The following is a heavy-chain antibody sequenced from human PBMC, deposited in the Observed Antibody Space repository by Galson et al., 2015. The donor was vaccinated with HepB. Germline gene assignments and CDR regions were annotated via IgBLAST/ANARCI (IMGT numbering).Heavy chain of an antibody. Sequence: CAISGDSVSSNIGAWNWVRQSPSRGLEWLGRTYYRSKWHNDYAVSVKSRITINPDTSKNQFSLQLKSVTPEDTAVYYCARGEAGSLDYWGQGTLVTVSS. CDR3: ARGEAGSLDY. CDR2: TYYRSKWHN. D-gene: IGHD6-19*01. CDR1: GDSVSSNIGA. V-gene: IGHV6-1*01. J-gene: IGHJ4*02.